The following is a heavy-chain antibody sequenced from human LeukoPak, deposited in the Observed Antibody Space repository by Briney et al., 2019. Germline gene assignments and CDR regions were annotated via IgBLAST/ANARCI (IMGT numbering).Heavy chain of an antibody. Sequence: QSGGSLRLSCAASGFTFKTYAMNWVRQVPGKGPEWVSSMSGSGSSTDYADSVKGRFTISRDNSENTVYLQMNSLRAEDTAVYYCVRGQEMAQPRDIDYWGQGTLVTVSS. J-gene: IGHJ4*02. CDR2: MSGSGSST. CDR1: GFTFKTYA. V-gene: IGHV3-23*01. CDR3: VRGQEMAQPRDIDY. D-gene: IGHD5-24*01.